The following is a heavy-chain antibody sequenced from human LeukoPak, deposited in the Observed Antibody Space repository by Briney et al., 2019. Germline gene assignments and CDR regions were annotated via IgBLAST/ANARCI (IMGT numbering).Heavy chain of an antibody. V-gene: IGHV3-9*01. CDR3: AKDSGPSGSYARFDY. J-gene: IGHJ4*02. D-gene: IGHD1-26*01. CDR1: GFTFDDYA. Sequence: PGRSLRLSCAASGFTFDDYAMHWVRQAPGKGLEWVSGISWNSGSIGYADSVKGRFTISRDNAKNSLYLQMNSLRAEDTALYYCAKDSGPSGSYARFDYWGQGTLVTVSS. CDR2: ISWNSGSI.